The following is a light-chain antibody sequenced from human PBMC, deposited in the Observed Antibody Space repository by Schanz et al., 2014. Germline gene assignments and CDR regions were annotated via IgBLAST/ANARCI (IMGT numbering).Light chain of an antibody. V-gene: IGLV2-14*03. CDR2: DVS. CDR1: SSDVGVYNY. J-gene: IGLJ3*02. Sequence: QSALTQPASVSGSPGQSITISCSGSSSDVGVYNYVSWYQHHPGKAPKLMIYDVSYRPSGVSNRFSGSKSGNTASLTISGLQAEDEADYYCSTWDDILNGQGVFGGGTKLTVL. CDR3: STWDDILNGQGV.